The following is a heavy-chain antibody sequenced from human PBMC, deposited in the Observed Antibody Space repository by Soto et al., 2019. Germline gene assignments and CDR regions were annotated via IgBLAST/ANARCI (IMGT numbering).Heavy chain of an antibody. V-gene: IGHV1-18*01. D-gene: IGHD3-10*01. CDR3: ARRILLWFGQLSPFDY. Sequence: ASVKVSCKASGYTFTSYGISWVRQAPGQGLEWMGWISAYNGNTNYAQKLQGRVTMTTDTSTSTAYMELRSLRSDDTAVYYCARRILLWFGQLSPFDYWGQGTLVTVSS. CDR2: ISAYNGNT. J-gene: IGHJ4*02. CDR1: GYTFTSYG.